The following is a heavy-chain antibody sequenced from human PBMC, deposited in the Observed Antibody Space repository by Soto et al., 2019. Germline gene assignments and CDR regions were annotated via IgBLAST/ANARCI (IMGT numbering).Heavy chain of an antibody. D-gene: IGHD2-2*01. CDR2: ISGSGGST. CDR3: AKDRKICSSTSCYNWFDP. CDR1: GFTFSSYA. Sequence: EVQLLESGGGLVQPGGSLGLSCAASGFTFSSYAMSWVRQAPGKGLEWVSAISGSGGSTYYADSVKGRFTISRDNSKNTLYLQMNSLRAEDTAVYYCAKDRKICSSTSCYNWFDPWGQGTLVTVSS. V-gene: IGHV3-23*01. J-gene: IGHJ5*02.